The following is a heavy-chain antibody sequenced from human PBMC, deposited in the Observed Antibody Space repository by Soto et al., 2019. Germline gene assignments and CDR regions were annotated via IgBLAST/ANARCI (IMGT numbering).Heavy chain of an antibody. CDR2: ISVSGGST. CDR1: GFPFSIYA. Sequence: GGSLRLSCAASGFPFSIYAMSLVRQSPGKGLEWVSSISVSGGSTYYADSVKGRFTISRDNSKNTLYLQMNSLRAEDTAVYYCAKGLTMIVGFDAFDIWGQGTIVPVS. V-gene: IGHV3-23*01. J-gene: IGHJ3*02. CDR3: AKGLTMIVGFDAFDI. D-gene: IGHD3-22*01.